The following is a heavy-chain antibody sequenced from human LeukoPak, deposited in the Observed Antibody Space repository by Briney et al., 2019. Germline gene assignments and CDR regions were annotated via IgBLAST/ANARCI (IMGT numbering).Heavy chain of an antibody. CDR3: ARGSGRTMIVPQPFDY. CDR2: IHPRGGST. V-gene: IGHV1-46*01. D-gene: IGHD3-22*01. J-gene: IGHJ4*02. Sequence: ASVKVSCNASGYTFTSYYMHWGRQDPGQGLQWMGIIHPRGGSTSYAQKFQGRVTMTRDTSTSTVYMELSSLRSEDTAVYYCARGSGRTMIVPQPFDYWGQGTLVSVSS. CDR1: GYTFTSYY.